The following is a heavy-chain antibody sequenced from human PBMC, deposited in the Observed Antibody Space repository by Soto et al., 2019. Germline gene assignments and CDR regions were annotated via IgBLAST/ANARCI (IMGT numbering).Heavy chain of an antibody. CDR3: ARHYGGTLDY. V-gene: IGHV4-59*08. D-gene: IGHD4-17*01. J-gene: IGHJ4*02. Sequence: QVQLQESGPGLVKPSETLSLTCTVSGGSIRSYYWSWIRQPPGKGLEWIGYIYYSGSTNYNPSLKSRVTIPVDTYKNQFSQKLSSVTAADTAVYYCARHYGGTLDYWGQGTLVTVSS. CDR2: IYYSGST. CDR1: GGSIRSYY.